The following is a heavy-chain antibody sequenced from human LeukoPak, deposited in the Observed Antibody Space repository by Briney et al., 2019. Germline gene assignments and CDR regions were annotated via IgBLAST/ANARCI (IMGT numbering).Heavy chain of an antibody. CDR1: GGSISSYY. V-gene: IGHV4-59*01. CDR2: TYYSGST. D-gene: IGHD6-19*01. Sequence: SETLSLTCTVSGGSISSYYWSWIRQPPGKGLEWIGYTYYSGSTNYNPSLKSRVTISVDTSKNQFSLKLSSVTAADTAVYYCARDAYSSGFFFDYWGQGTLVTVSS. J-gene: IGHJ4*02. CDR3: ARDAYSSGFFFDY.